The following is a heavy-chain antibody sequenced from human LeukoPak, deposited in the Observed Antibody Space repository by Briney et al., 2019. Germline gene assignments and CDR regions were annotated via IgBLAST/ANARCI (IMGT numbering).Heavy chain of an antibody. CDR3: AREVTGDRSSPTSFDY. CDR1: GFTFSNFG. D-gene: IGHD6-13*01. V-gene: IGHV3-30*02. CDR2: ILYNGNNK. J-gene: IGHJ4*02. Sequence: GGSLRLSCTTSGFTFSNFGMHWVRQAPGKGLEWVAFILYNGNNKYYAESVKGRFTISRDNAKKSVYLSMNSLRGEDTAVYYCAREVTGDRSSPTSFDYWGQGTLVSVSS.